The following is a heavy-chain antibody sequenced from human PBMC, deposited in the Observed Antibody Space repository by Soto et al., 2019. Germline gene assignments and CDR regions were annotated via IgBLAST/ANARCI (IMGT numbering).Heavy chain of an antibody. CDR3: ARPVTNNYYYYYMDV. Sequence: PSETLSLTCTVSGGSISSSSYYWGWIRQPLGKGLEWIGSIYYSGSTYYNPSLKSRVTISVDTFKNQFSLKLSSVTAADTAVYYCARPVTNNYYYYYMDVWGKGTTVTSP. D-gene: IGHD4-17*01. CDR2: IYYSGST. J-gene: IGHJ6*03. CDR1: GGSISSSSYY. V-gene: IGHV4-39*01.